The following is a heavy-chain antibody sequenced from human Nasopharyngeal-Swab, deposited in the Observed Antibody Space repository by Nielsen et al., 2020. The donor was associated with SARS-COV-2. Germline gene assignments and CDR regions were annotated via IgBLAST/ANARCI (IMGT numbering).Heavy chain of an antibody. V-gene: IGHV3-30*03. D-gene: IGHD6-6*01. CDR2: ISYDGSNK. CDR3: ARGKYRITEFHY. Sequence: GESLKISCAASGFTFSSYGMHWVRQAPGKGLEWVAVISYDGSNKYYADSVKGRFTISRDTSKNTLYLQMNSLRTEDTAIYYCARGKYRITEFHYWGQGTLVTVSS. CDR1: GFTFSSYG. J-gene: IGHJ4*02.